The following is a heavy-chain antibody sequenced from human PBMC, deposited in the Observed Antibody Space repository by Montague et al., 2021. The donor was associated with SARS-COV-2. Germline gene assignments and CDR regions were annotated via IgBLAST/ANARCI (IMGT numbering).Heavy chain of an antibody. CDR2: INHSGST. J-gene: IGHJ4*02. CDR3: ASRGAGWFGSNPERFDY. D-gene: IGHD3-10*01. V-gene: IGHV4-34*01. Sequence: SETLSLTCAVYGGSFRGYYWSWIRQPPGKGLEWIGEINHSGSTNHNPSLKSRVTISVDKSKNQFSLKLSSVTAADTAVYYCASRGAGWFGSNPERFDYWGQGTLVTVSS. CDR1: GGSFRGYY.